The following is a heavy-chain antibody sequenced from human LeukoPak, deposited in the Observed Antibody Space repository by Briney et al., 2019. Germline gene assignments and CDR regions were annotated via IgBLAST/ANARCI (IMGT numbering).Heavy chain of an antibody. Sequence: GGSLRLSCAASGFTFSSYAMSGVRQAPGKGLEWVSAISGSGGSTYYGDSVKGRFTISRDNSKNTLYLQMNSLRAEDTAVYYCAKTRPLDSSSWSHGDYWGQGTLVTVSS. J-gene: IGHJ4*02. D-gene: IGHD6-13*01. CDR2: ISGSGGST. V-gene: IGHV3-23*01. CDR1: GFTFSSYA. CDR3: AKTRPLDSSSWSHGDY.